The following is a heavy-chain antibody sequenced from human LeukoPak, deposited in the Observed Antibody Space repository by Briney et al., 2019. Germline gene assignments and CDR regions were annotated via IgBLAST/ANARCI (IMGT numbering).Heavy chain of an antibody. Sequence: GSLRLSCAASGFTFSSYWMSWVRQAPGKRLEWVAKINQDGTEKYYVDSVEGRFTISRDNAKNSLYVQMNSLRAEDTAVYYCASDDGGSGAGIDYWGQGTLVTVSS. D-gene: IGHD6-19*01. CDR3: ASDDGGSGAGIDY. J-gene: IGHJ4*02. V-gene: IGHV3-7*01. CDR1: GFTFSSYW. CDR2: INQDGTEK.